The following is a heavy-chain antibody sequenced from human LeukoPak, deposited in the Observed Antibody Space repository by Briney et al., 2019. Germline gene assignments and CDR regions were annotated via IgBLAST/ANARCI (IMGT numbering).Heavy chain of an antibody. Sequence: ASVKVSCKASGYTFTSYYMHWVRQAPGQGLEWMGIINPSGGSTSYAQKFQGRVTMTRDTSTSTVYMELSSLRSEDTAVYYCARDGLVVAGTYNWFDPWGQGTLVTVSS. CDR2: INPSGGST. D-gene: IGHD2-15*01. CDR3: ARDGLVVAGTYNWFDP. CDR1: GYTFTSYY. J-gene: IGHJ5*02. V-gene: IGHV1-46*01.